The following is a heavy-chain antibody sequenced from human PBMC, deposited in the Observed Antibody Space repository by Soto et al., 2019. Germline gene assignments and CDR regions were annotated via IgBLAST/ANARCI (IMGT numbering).Heavy chain of an antibody. Sequence: GESLKISCKGSGYSFTSYWIIWVRQMPGKGLEWMGRIDPSDSYTNYSPSFQGHVTISADKSISTAYLQWSSLKASDTAMYYCARERAARLGNYYYGMDVWGQGTTVTVSS. D-gene: IGHD6-6*01. CDR3: ARERAARLGNYYYGMDV. CDR2: IDPSDSYT. V-gene: IGHV5-10-1*01. CDR1: GYSFTSYW. J-gene: IGHJ6*02.